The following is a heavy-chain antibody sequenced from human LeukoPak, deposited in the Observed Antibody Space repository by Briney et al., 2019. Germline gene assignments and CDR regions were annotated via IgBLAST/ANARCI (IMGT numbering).Heavy chain of an antibody. CDR2: INPNSGGT. V-gene: IGHV1-2*02. CDR3: ARAYCGGDCYSGLGWFDP. CDR1: GYTLTELS. J-gene: IGHJ5*02. Sequence: ASVKVSCKVSGYTLTELSMHWVRQAPGQGLEWMGWINPNSGGTNYAQKFQGRVTMTRDTSISTAYMELSRLRSDDTAVYYCARAYCGGDCYSGLGWFDPWGQGTLVTVSS. D-gene: IGHD2-21*01.